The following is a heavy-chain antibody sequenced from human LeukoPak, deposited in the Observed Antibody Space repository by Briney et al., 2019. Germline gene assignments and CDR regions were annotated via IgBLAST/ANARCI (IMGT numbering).Heavy chain of an antibody. CDR3: ATDFWSGYENWFDP. V-gene: IGHV3-21*01. J-gene: IGHJ5*02. CDR1: GFTFSSYS. Sequence: GGSLRLSCAASGFTFSSYSMNWVRQAPGKGLEWVSSISSSSSYIYYADSVKGRFTISRDNAKNSLYLQMNSLRAEDTAVYYCATDFWSGYENWFDPWGQGTLVTVSS. D-gene: IGHD3-3*01. CDR2: ISSSSSYI.